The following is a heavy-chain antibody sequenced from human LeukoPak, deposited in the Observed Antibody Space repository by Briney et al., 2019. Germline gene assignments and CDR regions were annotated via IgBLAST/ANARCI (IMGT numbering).Heavy chain of an antibody. CDR2: IYWDDDK. V-gene: IGHV2-5*02. CDR3: AHLYYYDSPGYSRAFDY. J-gene: IGHJ4*02. CDR1: GFSLRTQGVG. D-gene: IGHD3-22*01. Sequence: SGPTLVKPTQTLTLTCTFSGFSLRTQGVGVGWFRQPPGKALEGLALIYWDDDKFYSPSLKSRLSIIKDTSKNQVVLTMTNMDPVDTATYYCAHLYYYDSPGYSRAFDYWGQGTLVTVSS.